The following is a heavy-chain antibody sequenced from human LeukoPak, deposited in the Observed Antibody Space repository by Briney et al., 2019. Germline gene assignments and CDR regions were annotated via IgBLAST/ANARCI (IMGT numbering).Heavy chain of an antibody. Sequence: PSETLSLTCTVSGGSISSYYWSWIRQPPGKGLEWIGYIYYSGSTYYNPSFKSRVTISVDTSKNQFSLKLSSVTAADTAVYYCARIETGITTRFMDVWGKGTTVTVSS. J-gene: IGHJ6*03. CDR2: IYYSGST. D-gene: IGHD3-3*01. CDR3: ARIETGITTRFMDV. CDR1: GGSISSYY. V-gene: IGHV4-59*12.